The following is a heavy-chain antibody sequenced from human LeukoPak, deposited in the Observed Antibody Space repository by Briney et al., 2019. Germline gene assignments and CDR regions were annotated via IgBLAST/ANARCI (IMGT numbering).Heavy chain of an antibody. V-gene: IGHV3-23*01. J-gene: IGHJ6*03. CDR3: ARNVGYCSSTSCYTRGLYYYYMDV. CDR2: ISGSGGST. D-gene: IGHD2-2*02. CDR1: GFTFSNYA. Sequence: GGSLRLSCAASGFTFSNYAMSWARQAPGKGLEWVSAISGSGGSTYYADSVKGRFTISRDNSKNTLYLQMNSLRAEGTAVYYCARNVGYCSSTSCYTRGLYYYYMDVWGKGTTVTVSS.